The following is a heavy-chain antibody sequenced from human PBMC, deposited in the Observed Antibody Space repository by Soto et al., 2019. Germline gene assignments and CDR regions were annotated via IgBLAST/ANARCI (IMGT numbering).Heavy chain of an antibody. V-gene: IGHV3-30-3*01. J-gene: IGHJ6*02. CDR1: VFTFSSYA. CDR2: ISYDGSNK. Sequence: GGSLRLSCSASVFTFSSYAMHWFRQAPGKGLEWVAVISYDGSNKYYADSVKGRFTISRDNSKNTLYLQMNSLRAEDTAVYYCARVYRGGAAASYYYYYGMDVWGQGTTVTVSS. CDR3: ARVYRGGAAASYYYYYGMDV. D-gene: IGHD6-13*01.